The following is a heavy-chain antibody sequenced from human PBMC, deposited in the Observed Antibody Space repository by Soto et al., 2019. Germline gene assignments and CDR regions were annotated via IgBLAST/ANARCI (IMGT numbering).Heavy chain of an antibody. CDR2: ISGSGGST. V-gene: IGHV3-23*01. CDR3: AKYGTTVRGVIPLDD. J-gene: IGHJ4*01. CDR1: GFTFSSYA. D-gene: IGHD3-10*01. Sequence: PGGSLRLSCAASGFTFSSYAMSWVRQAPGKGLEWVSAISGSGGSTYYADSVKGRFTISRDNSKNTLYLQMNSLRAEDTAVYYCAKYGTTVRGVIPLDDWRHGTLVTVSS.